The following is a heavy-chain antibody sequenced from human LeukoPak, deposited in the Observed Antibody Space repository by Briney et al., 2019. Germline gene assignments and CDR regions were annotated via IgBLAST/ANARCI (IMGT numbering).Heavy chain of an antibody. CDR3: AKLIMIVVVSGIDY. V-gene: IGHV3-23*01. CDR1: GFTFSSYA. D-gene: IGHD3-22*01. CDR2: ISGSGGST. J-gene: IGHJ4*02. Sequence: GGSLRLSCAASGFTFSSYAMSWVRQAPGKGLEWVSAISGSGGSTYYADSVKGRFTISRDNSKNTLYLQMNSLRAEDTAVYYCAKLIMIVVVSGIDYWGQGTLVTVSS.